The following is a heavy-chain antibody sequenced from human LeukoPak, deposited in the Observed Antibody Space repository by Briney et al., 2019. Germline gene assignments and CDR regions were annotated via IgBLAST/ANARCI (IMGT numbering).Heavy chain of an antibody. V-gene: IGHV1-2*02. J-gene: IGHJ6*02. CDR2: INPNSGGT. Sequence: ASVKVSCKASGYTFTGYYIHWVRQAPGQGLEWMGWINPNSGGTNYAQKFQGRVTMTRDTSISTAYMELSRLRSDDTAVYYCARAKAAAGTRSYGMDVWGQGTTVTVSS. D-gene: IGHD6-13*01. CDR3: ARAKAAAGTRSYGMDV. CDR1: GYTFTGYY.